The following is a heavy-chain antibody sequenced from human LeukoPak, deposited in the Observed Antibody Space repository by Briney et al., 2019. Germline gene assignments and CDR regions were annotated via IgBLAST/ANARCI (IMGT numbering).Heavy chain of an antibody. CDR1: GGSFSGYY. CDR2: INHSGST. V-gene: IGHV4-34*01. CDR3: AGRLTYYYGSGL. D-gene: IGHD3-10*01. J-gene: IGHJ4*02. Sequence: SETLSLACAVYGGSFSGYYWSWIRQPPGKGLEWIGEINHSGSTNYNPSLKSRVTISADTSKNQFSLKLSSVTAADTAVYYCAGRLTYYYGSGLWGQGTLVTVSS.